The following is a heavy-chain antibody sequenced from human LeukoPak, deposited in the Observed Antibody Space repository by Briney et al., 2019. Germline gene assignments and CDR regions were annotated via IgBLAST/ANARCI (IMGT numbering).Heavy chain of an antibody. D-gene: IGHD6-13*01. Sequence: SETLSLTCTVSGGSISSYYWSWIRQPAGKGLEWIGRIYTSGSTNYNPSLKSRVTMSVDKSKNQFSLKLSSVTAADTAVYYCARDSIAAAGWAFDIWGQGTMVTVSS. V-gene: IGHV4-4*07. CDR2: IYTSGST. CDR1: GGSISSYY. CDR3: ARDSIAAAGWAFDI. J-gene: IGHJ3*02.